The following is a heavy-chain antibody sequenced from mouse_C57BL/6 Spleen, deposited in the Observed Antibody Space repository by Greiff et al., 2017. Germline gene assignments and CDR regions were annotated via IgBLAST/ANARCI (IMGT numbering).Heavy chain of an antibody. D-gene: IGHD2-3*01. Sequence: QVQLQQSGPELVKPGASVKISCKASGYAFSSSWMNWVKQRPGKGLEWIGRIYPGDGDTNYNGKFKGKATLTAEKSSSTAYMQLSSLTSEDSAVYFCARGGWLLRDYAMDYWGQGTSVTVSS. J-gene: IGHJ4*01. CDR3: ARGGWLLRDYAMDY. CDR2: IYPGDGDT. V-gene: IGHV1-82*01. CDR1: GYAFSSSW.